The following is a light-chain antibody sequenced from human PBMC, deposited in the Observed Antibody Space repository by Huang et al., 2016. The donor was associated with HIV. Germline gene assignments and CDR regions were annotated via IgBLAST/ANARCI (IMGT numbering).Light chain of an antibody. CDR1: QSINTY. Sequence: DIQMTQSPSSLSASVGDRVTITCRSSQSINTYLNWYQQKRGKAPELLTYSTSNLQSGVPSRFSGSGSGTDFTLTISGLQPEDSATYYCQQSYSALFTFGPGTKVDV. V-gene: IGKV1-39*01. J-gene: IGKJ3*01. CDR2: STS. CDR3: QQSYSALFT.